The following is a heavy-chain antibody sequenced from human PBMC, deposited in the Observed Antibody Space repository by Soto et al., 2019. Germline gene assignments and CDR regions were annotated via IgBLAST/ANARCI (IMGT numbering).Heavy chain of an antibody. Sequence: QVQLVQSGAEVKKPGASVKVSCKASGYTFTSYDINWVRQATGQGLEWMGWMNPNSGNTGYAQKSHGRVTMTRNTSISTAYMELSSLRSEDTAVYYCARDHSSGWYGPYYYYGMDVWGQGTTVTVSS. CDR1: GYTFTSYD. D-gene: IGHD6-19*01. CDR2: MNPNSGNT. CDR3: ARDHSSGWYGPYYYYGMDV. J-gene: IGHJ6*02. V-gene: IGHV1-8*01.